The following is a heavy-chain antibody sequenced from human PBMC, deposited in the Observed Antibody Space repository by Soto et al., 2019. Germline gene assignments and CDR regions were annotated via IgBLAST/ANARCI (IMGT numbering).Heavy chain of an antibody. Sequence: GGSLRLSCEASGFTLSSSVMHWVRQAPGKRLEWLSVISVDGRNDLHAGAVKGRFTISRDISKNMVYLQMNDLRPDDTAMYFCAKEGHTSGRCGCFNIWGQGTMVTVSS. J-gene: IGHJ3*02. D-gene: IGHD6-19*01. CDR1: GFTLSSSV. CDR2: ISVDGRND. V-gene: IGHV3-30*18. CDR3: AKEGHTSGRCGCFNI.